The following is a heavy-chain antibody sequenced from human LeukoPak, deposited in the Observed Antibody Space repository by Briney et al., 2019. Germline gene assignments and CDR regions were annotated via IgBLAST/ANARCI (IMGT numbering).Heavy chain of an antibody. V-gene: IGHV1-69*05. CDR1: GGTFSSYA. D-gene: IGHD2-2*01. J-gene: IGHJ3*02. Sequence: SVKVSCKASGGTFSSYAISWVRQAPGQGLEWMGRIIPIFGTANYAQKFQGRVTITTDESTSTAYMELSSLGSEDTAVYYCARGDCSSTSCYLENAFDIWGQGTMVTVSS. CDR3: ARGDCSSTSCYLENAFDI. CDR2: IIPIFGTA.